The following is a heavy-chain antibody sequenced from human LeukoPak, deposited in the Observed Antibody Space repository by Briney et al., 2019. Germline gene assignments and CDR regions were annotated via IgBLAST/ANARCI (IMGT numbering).Heavy chain of an antibody. J-gene: IGHJ5*02. CDR2: INPNSGGT. CDR3: ARDLRIAAAGPKNWFDP. V-gene: IGHV1-2*02. Sequence: ASVKVSCKASGYTFTGYYMHWVRQAPGQGVEWMGGINPNSGGTDYAQKFQGRVTMTRDTPISTAYMELSRLRSDDTAVYYCARDLRIAAAGPKNWFDPWGQGTLVTVSS. D-gene: IGHD6-13*01. CDR1: GYTFTGYY.